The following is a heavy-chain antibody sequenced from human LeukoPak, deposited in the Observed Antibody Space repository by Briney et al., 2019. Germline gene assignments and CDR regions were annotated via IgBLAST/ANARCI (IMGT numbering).Heavy chain of an antibody. J-gene: IGHJ6*03. CDR2: IYYSGST. V-gene: IGHV4-59*11. CDR3: ARGSRCSGGSCYAYYYYYMDV. CDR1: GGSISSHY. Sequence: PETLSLTCTVSGGSISSHYWSWIRQTPGKGLEWIGYIYYSGSTNYNPSLKSRVTISVDTSKNQFSLKLSSVTAADTAVYYCARGSRCSGGSCYAYYYYYMDVWGKGTTVTVSS. D-gene: IGHD2-15*01.